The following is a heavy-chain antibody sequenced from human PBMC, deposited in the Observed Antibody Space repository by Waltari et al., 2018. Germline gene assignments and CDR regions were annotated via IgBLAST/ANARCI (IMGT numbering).Heavy chain of an antibody. CDR2: IYYSGST. J-gene: IGHJ4*02. V-gene: IGHV4-39*01. Sequence: QLQLQESGPGLVKPSETLSLTCTVSDGSISSGNYYWGWIRQPPGKGLQWIGSIYYSGSTSYNPSLTSRVTISVDTPKNQFSLKLSSVTAADTAVYYCARSLHIFRAAAGMFDYWGQGTLVIVSS. D-gene: IGHD6-13*01. CDR3: ARSLHIFRAAAGMFDY. CDR1: DGSISSGNYY.